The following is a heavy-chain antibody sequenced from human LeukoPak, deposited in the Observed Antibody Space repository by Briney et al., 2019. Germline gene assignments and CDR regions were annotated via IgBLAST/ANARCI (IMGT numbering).Heavy chain of an antibody. CDR2: ISSRGVTI. J-gene: IGHJ4*02. CDR1: GFTFSSYE. Sequence: PGGSLRLSCAASGFTFSSYEMNWVRQAPGKGLEWVSYISSRGVTIYYADSVKGRFTISRDNAKNSLYLQMNSLRVEDTAVYYCARDGITGRPVAGLDYWGQGTLVTVSS. CDR3: ARDGITGRPVAGLDY. D-gene: IGHD6-19*01. V-gene: IGHV3-48*03.